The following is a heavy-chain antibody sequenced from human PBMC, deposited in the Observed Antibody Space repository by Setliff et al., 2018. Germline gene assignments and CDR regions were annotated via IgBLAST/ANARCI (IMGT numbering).Heavy chain of an antibody. Sequence: PSETLSLTCTVSGGSISSYYWSWIRQPAGKGLEWIGHIYIGGCANYNPSLKSRVTMSIDTSKNQFSLKVSSVTAADTAVYYCAREQWLDPPGYYYMDVWAKGTTVTVSS. CDR3: AREQWLDPPGYYYMDV. V-gene: IGHV4-4*07. CDR2: IYIGGCA. CDR1: GGSISSYY. D-gene: IGHD6-19*01. J-gene: IGHJ6*03.